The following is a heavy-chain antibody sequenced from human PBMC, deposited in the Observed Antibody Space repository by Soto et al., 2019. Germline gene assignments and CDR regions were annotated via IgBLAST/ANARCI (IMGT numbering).Heavy chain of an antibody. D-gene: IGHD4-17*01. Sequence: PGGSLRLSCAASAFTFSSYAMSWVRQAPGKGLEWVSAISGSGGSTSYADSVKGRFTISRDNSKNTLYLQMNSLRAEDTPVYYCATAWYCDRYYYYALGGWDRETRVAVPS. CDR2: ISGSGGST. V-gene: IGHV3-23*01. CDR3: ATAWYCDRYYYYALGG. J-gene: IGHJ6*02. CDR1: AFTFSSYA.